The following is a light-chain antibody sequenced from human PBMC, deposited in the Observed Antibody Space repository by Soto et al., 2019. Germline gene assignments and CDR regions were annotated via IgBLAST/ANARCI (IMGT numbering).Light chain of an antibody. V-gene: IGKV1-5*02. Sequence: DIQMTQSPSSVSASVGERVTVLCRASQGISSWLAWYQQKPGKAPKLLIYDASSLESGVPSRFSGSGSGTEFTLTISSLQPDDFATYYCQQYNSYSQTFGRGTKVDIK. J-gene: IGKJ1*01. CDR2: DAS. CDR1: QGISSW. CDR3: QQYNSYSQT.